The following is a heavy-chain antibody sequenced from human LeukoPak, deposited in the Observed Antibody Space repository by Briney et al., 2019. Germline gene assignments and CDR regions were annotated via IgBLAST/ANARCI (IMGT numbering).Heavy chain of an antibody. CDR2: TNHSGST. J-gene: IGHJ3*02. CDR1: GGSFSGYY. D-gene: IGHD4-17*01. V-gene: IGHV4-34*01. Sequence: SETLSLTCAVYGGSFSGYYWSWIRQPPGKGLEWIGETNHSGSTNYNPSLKSRVTISVDTSKNQFSLKLSSVTAADTAVYYCARFSYGDGAFDIWGQGTMVTVSS. CDR3: ARFSYGDGAFDI.